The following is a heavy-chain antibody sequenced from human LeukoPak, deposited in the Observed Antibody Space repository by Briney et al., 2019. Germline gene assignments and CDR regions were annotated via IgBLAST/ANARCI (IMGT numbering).Heavy chain of an antibody. Sequence: GGSLRLSCAASGFTFSSYWMHWVRQAPGKGLVWVSRINSDGSSTSYADSVKGRFTISRDNAKNTLYLQMNSLRAEDTAVYYCASRGPVGYYYYYMDVWGKGTTVTVPS. CDR1: GFTFSSYW. J-gene: IGHJ6*03. V-gene: IGHV3-74*01. D-gene: IGHD5-12*01. CDR3: ASRGPVGYYYYYMDV. CDR2: INSDGSST.